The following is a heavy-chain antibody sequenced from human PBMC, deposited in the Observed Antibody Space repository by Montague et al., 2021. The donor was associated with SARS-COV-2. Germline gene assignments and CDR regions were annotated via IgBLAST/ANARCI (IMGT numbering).Heavy chain of an antibody. J-gene: IGHJ4*02. CDR1: GGSISSYY. CDR2: INYSGST. V-gene: IGHV4-59*01. CDR3: ARRALGCGSGCSCYSGFDY. Sequence: SETLSLTCTVSGGSISSYYWSWIRQPPGKGLEWIGYINYSGSTNYNPSLKSRVTISVDTSKNQFSLKLSSVTAADTAVYYCARRALGCGSGCSCYSGFDYWGQGTLVTVSS. D-gene: IGHD2-15*01.